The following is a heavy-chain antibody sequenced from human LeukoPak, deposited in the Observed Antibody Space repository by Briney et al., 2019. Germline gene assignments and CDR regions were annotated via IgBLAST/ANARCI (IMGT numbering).Heavy chain of an antibody. Sequence: SETLSLTCAVSGYSISSGYYWGWIRQPPGKGLEWIGSIYHSGSTHYNPSLKSRVTISVDTSKNQFSLKLSSVTAADTAVYYCARSFSTSWGSSGGYNWFDPWGQGTLVTVSS. CDR3: ARSFSTSWGSSGGYNWFDP. D-gene: IGHD2-2*01. J-gene: IGHJ5*02. CDR1: GYSISSGYY. V-gene: IGHV4-38-2*01. CDR2: IYHSGST.